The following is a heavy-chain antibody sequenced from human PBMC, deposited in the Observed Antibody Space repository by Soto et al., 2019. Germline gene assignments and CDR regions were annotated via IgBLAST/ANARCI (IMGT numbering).Heavy chain of an antibody. V-gene: IGHV1-69*13. J-gene: IGHJ5*02. CDR1: GGTFSSYA. D-gene: IGHD3-3*01. CDR3: ATTGDFWSGYQNWFDP. Sequence: SVKVSCKASGGTFSSYAISWVRQAPGQGLEWMGGIIPIFGTANYAQKFQGRVTITEDASTSTAYMELSSLRSEDTAVYYCATTGDFWSGYQNWFDPWGQGTLVTVSS. CDR2: IIPIFGTA.